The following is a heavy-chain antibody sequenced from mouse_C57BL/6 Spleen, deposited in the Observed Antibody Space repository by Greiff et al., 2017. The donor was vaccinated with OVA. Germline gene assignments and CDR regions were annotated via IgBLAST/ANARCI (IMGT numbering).Heavy chain of an antibody. J-gene: IGHJ3*01. CDR3: ARDRYYDYAY. CDR2: ISYDGSN. CDR1: GYSITSGYY. Sequence: EVQVVESGPGLVKPSQSLSLTCSVTGYSITSGYYWNWIRQFPGNKLEWMGYISYDGSNNYNPSLKNRISITRDTSKNQFFLKLNSVTTEDTATYYCARDRYYDYAYWGQGTLVTVSA. D-gene: IGHD2-4*01. V-gene: IGHV3-6*01.